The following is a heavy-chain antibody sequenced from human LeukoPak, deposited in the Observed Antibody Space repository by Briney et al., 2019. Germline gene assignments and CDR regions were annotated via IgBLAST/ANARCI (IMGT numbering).Heavy chain of an antibody. CDR2: IGTAGDT. Sequence: GGSLRLSCAASGFTFSSYDMHWVRQATGKGLECVSAIGTAGDTYYPGSVKGRFTISRENAKNSLYLQMNSLRAEDTAVYYCARDKVGATSRNWFDPWGQGTLVTVSS. V-gene: IGHV3-13*01. J-gene: IGHJ5*02. CDR1: GFTFSSYD. D-gene: IGHD1-26*01. CDR3: ARDKVGATSRNWFDP.